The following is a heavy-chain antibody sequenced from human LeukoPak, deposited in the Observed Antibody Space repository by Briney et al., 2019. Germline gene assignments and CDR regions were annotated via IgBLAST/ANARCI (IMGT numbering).Heavy chain of an antibody. CDR3: ASGDYYDSSGYYPTGEDY. J-gene: IGHJ4*02. D-gene: IGHD3-22*01. V-gene: IGHV1-69*13. Sequence: SVKVSCKASGGTFSSYAISWVRQAPGQGLEWMGGIIPIFGTANYAQKFQGRVTITADESTSTAYMELSSLRSEDTAVYYCASGDYYDSSGYYPTGEDYWGQGTLVTVSS. CDR2: IIPIFGTA. CDR1: GGTFSSYA.